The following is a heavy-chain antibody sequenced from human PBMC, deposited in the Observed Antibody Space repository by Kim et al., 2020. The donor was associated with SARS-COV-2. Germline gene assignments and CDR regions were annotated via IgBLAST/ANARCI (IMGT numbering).Heavy chain of an antibody. CDR3: ARDRAPRYTGSAPDDY. Sequence: GGYLRLSCAASGFTFSSYAMHWVRQAPGKGLEWVAVISYDGSNKYYADSVKGRFTISRDNSKNTLYLQMNSLRAEDTAVYYCARDRAPRYTGSAPDDYWGQGTLVTVSS. D-gene: IGHD1-26*01. J-gene: IGHJ4*02. CDR1: GFTFSSYA. CDR2: ISYDGSNK. V-gene: IGHV3-30-3*01.